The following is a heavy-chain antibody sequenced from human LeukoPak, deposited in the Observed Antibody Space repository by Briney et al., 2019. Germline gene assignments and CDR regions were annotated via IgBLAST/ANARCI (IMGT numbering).Heavy chain of an antibody. J-gene: IGHJ4*02. CDR2: TSGSGGST. CDR1: GFTFSSYA. Sequence: PGGSLRLSCAASGFTFSSYAMSWVRQAPGKGLEWVSGTSGSGGSTFYADSVKGRFTMSRDNSKDTLYLQMNSLRAEDTAVYYCAKSGGYSYVENFDYWGQGTLVTVSS. D-gene: IGHD5-18*01. V-gene: IGHV3-23*01. CDR3: AKSGGYSYVENFDY.